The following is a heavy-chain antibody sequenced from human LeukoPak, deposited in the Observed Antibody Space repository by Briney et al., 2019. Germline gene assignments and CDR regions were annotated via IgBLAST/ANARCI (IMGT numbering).Heavy chain of an antibody. V-gene: IGHV4-4*07. Sequence: SETVSLTCTVSGGSISSYYWSWIRQPAGKGLEWIGRIYRSGSANYNPSLKSRVTISVDESKNHFSPKLNSVTAADTAVYYCARCRTQLWSDAFDIWGQGTMLTVSS. CDR3: ARCRTQLWSDAFDI. CDR2: IYRSGSA. CDR1: GGSISSYY. J-gene: IGHJ3*02. D-gene: IGHD5-18*01.